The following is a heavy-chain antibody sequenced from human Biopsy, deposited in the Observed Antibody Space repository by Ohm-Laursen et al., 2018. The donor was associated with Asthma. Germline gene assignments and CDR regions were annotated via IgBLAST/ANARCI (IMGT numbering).Heavy chain of an antibody. CDR2: ISYDGSNK. CDR1: GFIFSNYG. Sequence: SLRLSCAATGFIFSNYGMHWVRQAPGKGLEWVAVISYDGSNKYYADPVKGRFTVSRDNSKSTLYLQMNSLRAEDTAVHFCARPYYSDRSGYYGYWGQGTLVTVSS. J-gene: IGHJ4*02. V-gene: IGHV3-30*03. D-gene: IGHD3-22*01. CDR3: ARPYYSDRSGYYGY.